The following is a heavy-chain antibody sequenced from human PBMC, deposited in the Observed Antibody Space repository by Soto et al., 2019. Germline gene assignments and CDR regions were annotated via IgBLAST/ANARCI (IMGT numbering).Heavy chain of an antibody. Sequence: QVQLVQSGAEVKKPGSSVKVSCKATGGSFSYDTINWVRQVPGQGLEWMGRIIPFIGTGNYAQKFQGRVTITADRSTSTPYMELSSLTSEDTAVYYCARAGRWTDPFDYWGQGTLVTVSS. D-gene: IGHD1-1*01. V-gene: IGHV1-69*08. J-gene: IGHJ4*02. CDR2: IIPFIGTG. CDR1: GGSFSYDT. CDR3: ARAGRWTDPFDY.